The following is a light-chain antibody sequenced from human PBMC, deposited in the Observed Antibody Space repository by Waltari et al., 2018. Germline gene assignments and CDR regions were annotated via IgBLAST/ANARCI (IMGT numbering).Light chain of an antibody. CDR2: DAS. CDR3: QKYGSLPAT. V-gene: IGKV3-20*01. J-gene: IGKJ1*01. Sequence: EIMLTQSPGTLSLSPGDRATLSCRASQSISRFLAWYQQIPGQAPRLLIYDASTRATGIPDRFSGSGSGTDFSLIINRLEPEDIAVYYCQKYGSLPATFGQGTKVEIK. CDR1: QSISRF.